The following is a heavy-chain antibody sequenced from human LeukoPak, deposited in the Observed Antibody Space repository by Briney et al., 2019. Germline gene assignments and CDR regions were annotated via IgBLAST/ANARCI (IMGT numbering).Heavy chain of an antibody. V-gene: IGHV3-23*01. CDR1: GFTFAIHA. CDR2: ISGDGAST. Sequence: GGSLRLSCAAYGFTFAIHAMTWVRQAPGKGLEWVSGISGDGASTHYAESVKGQFTISRDNSQNTLFLQMNSLRVEDTAIYYCAKDSYVSGRPLHTFDVWGQGTMVTVSS. D-gene: IGHD3-10*01. J-gene: IGHJ3*01. CDR3: AKDSYVSGRPLHTFDV.